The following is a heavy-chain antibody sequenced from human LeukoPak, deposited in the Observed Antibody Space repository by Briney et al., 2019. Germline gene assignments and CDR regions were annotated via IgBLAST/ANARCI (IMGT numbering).Heavy chain of an antibody. V-gene: IGHV3-30-3*01. J-gene: IGHJ4*02. CDR2: ISYDGSNK. D-gene: IGHD3-22*01. CDR1: GFTFSGYA. Sequence: PGGSLRLSCAASGFTFSGYAMHWVRQAPGKGLEWVAVISYDGSNKYYADSVKGRFTISRDNSKNTLYPQMNSLRAEDTAVYYCARDLSEYSTYYYDSSGSNVPDYWGQGTLVTVSS. CDR3: ARDLSEYSTYYYDSSGSNVPDY.